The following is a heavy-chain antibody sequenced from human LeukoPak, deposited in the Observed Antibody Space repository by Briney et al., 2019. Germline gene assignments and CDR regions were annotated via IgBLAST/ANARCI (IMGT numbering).Heavy chain of an antibody. CDR3: ATAYNYGRDAFDI. Sequence: ASVKVSCKASGYTFTSYHMHWVRQAPGQGLEWMGIINPSGGSTSYAQKFQGRVTMTRDTSTSTVYMELSSLRSEDTAVYYCATAYNYGRDAFDIWGQGTMVTVSS. CDR2: INPSGGST. D-gene: IGHD5-18*01. V-gene: IGHV1-46*01. CDR1: GYTFTSYH. J-gene: IGHJ3*02.